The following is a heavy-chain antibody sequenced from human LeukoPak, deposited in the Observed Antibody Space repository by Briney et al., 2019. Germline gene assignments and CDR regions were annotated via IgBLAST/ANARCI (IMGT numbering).Heavy chain of an antibody. V-gene: IGHV3-30*14. Sequence: HTGGSLRLSCAASGFTFSSYAMHWVRQAPGKGLEWVAVISYDGSNKYYADSVKGRFTISRDNSKNTLYLQMNSLRAEDTAVYYCARFMYNWKVRKNWFDPWGQGTLVTVSS. J-gene: IGHJ5*02. CDR1: GFTFSSYA. CDR2: ISYDGSNK. CDR3: ARFMYNWKVRKNWFDP. D-gene: IGHD1-1*01.